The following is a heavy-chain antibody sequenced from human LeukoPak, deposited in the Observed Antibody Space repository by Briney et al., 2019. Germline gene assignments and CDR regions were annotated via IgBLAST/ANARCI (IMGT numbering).Heavy chain of an antibody. V-gene: IGHV4-38-2*01. Sequence: SETLSLTXAVSGYSISSGYYWGWIRQPPGKGLEWIGSIYHSGSTYYNPSLKSRVTISVDTSKNQFSLKLSSVTAADTAVYYCARGAYYDFWSGLYYFDYWGQGTLVTVSS. J-gene: IGHJ4*02. D-gene: IGHD3-3*01. CDR2: IYHSGST. CDR3: ARGAYYDFWSGLYYFDY. CDR1: GYSISSGYY.